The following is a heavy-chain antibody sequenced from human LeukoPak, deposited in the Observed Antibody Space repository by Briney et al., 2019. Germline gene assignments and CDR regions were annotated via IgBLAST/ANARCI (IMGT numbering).Heavy chain of an antibody. D-gene: IGHD3-10*01. V-gene: IGHV4-34*01. Sequence: PSETLSLTCAVYGGSFSGYCWSWIRQPPGKGLEWIGEINQSGSTNYNPSLKSRVTISVDTSKNQFSLKLSSVTAADTAVYYCARGLYYYGSGSQKSYFDYWGQGTLVTVSS. J-gene: IGHJ4*02. CDR2: INQSGST. CDR3: ARGLYYYGSGSQKSYFDY. CDR1: GGSFSGYC.